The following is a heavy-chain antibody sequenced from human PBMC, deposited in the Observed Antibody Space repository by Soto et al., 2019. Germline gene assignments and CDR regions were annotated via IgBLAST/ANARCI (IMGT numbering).Heavy chain of an antibody. J-gene: IGHJ3*02. CDR3: ARVGGGYQLLHAFDI. CDR2: ISSSSSYI. CDR1: GFTFSSYS. D-gene: IGHD2-2*01. V-gene: IGHV3-21*01. Sequence: GGSLRLSCAASGFTFSSYSMNWVRQAPGKGLEWVSSISSSSSYIYYADSVKRRFTISRDNAKNSLYLQMNSLRAEDNAVYYCARVGGGYQLLHAFDIWGQGTMVTVSS.